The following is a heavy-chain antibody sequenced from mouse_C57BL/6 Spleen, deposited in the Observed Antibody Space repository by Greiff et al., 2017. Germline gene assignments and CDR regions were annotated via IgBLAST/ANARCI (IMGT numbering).Heavy chain of an antibody. D-gene: IGHD3-3*01. Sequence: VQLQQPGAELVRPGSSVKLSCKASGYTFTSYWMHWVKQRPIQGLEWIGNIDPSDSETHYNQKFKDKATLTVDKSSSTAYMQLSSLTSEDSAVYYCASAHWTAWFAYWGQGTLVTVSA. J-gene: IGHJ3*01. V-gene: IGHV1-52*01. CDR3: ASAHWTAWFAY. CDR2: IDPSDSET. CDR1: GYTFTSYW.